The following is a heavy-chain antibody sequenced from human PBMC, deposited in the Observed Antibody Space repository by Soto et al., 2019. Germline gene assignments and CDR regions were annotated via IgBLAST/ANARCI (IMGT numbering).Heavy chain of an antibody. CDR3: ATKARVTNYLYYGMDV. Sequence: GGSLRLSCSASGFTFSSYAMHWVRQAPGKGLEYASAISSNGGSTYYADSVKGRFTISRDNSKNTLYLQMSSLRAEDTAVYYCATKARVTNYLYYGMDVWGLGTTVTVSS. D-gene: IGHD2-21*02. J-gene: IGHJ6*02. CDR1: GFTFSSYA. CDR2: ISSNGGST. V-gene: IGHV3-64D*06.